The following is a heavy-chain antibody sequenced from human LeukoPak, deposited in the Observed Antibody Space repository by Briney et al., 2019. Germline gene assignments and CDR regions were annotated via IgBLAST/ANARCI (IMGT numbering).Heavy chain of an antibody. Sequence: GGSLRLSCAASGFTFDAYEINCVRQAPGKGLEWVSYISGSGRTIYYADSVKGRFTISWDNAKNSVYLQRKRLRAEDTAAYYCARGVYGRFDSWGQGTLVTVSS. V-gene: IGHV3-48*03. CDR3: ARGVYGRFDS. CDR2: ISGSGRTI. D-gene: IGHD2/OR15-2a*01. CDR1: GFTFDAYE. J-gene: IGHJ5*01.